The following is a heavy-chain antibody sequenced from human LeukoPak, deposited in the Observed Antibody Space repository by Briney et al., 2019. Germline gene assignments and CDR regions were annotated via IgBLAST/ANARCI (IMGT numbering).Heavy chain of an antibody. V-gene: IGHV3-53*01. CDR1: GFTINTNY. CDR2: IYPGGVT. Sequence: PGGSLRLSCAASGFTINTNYMNWVRQAPGRGIEWLSVIYPGGVTKYAESVKGRFTVSRDIAKNTVYLEMNDLRAEDTALYYCAREIGYYFDSDDSRLRGRLDVWGKGTSVTVSS. J-gene: IGHJ6*04. CDR3: AREIGYYFDSDDSRLRGRLDV. D-gene: IGHD3-22*01.